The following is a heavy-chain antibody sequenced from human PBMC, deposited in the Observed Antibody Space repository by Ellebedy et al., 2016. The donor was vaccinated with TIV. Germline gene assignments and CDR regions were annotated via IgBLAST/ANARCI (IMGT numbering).Heavy chain of an antibody. CDR1: GGPVSVDHYY. J-gene: IGHJ4*02. CDR2: IYYGWNT. Sequence: PGGSLRLSCTVSGGPVSVDHYYWSWVRQPPGKGLECIGSIYYGWNTNYNPSLKSRVAISIDTSKNQFYLKLPSVTAADTAVYYCAREPAAGTTPFDHWGQGTLVTVSS. CDR3: AREPAAGTTPFDH. V-gene: IGHV4-61*01. D-gene: IGHD6-13*01.